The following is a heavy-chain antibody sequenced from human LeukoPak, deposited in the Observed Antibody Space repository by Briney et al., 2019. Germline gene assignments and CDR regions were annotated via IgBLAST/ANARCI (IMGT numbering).Heavy chain of an antibody. CDR2: INPSGGST. CDR1: GYTFTNYY. V-gene: IGHV1-2*02. J-gene: IGHJ5*02. Sequence: ASVKVSCKASGYTFTNYYIHWVRQAPGQGLEWMGLINPSGGSTNFAQKFQGRVTMTRDTSISTAYMELSRLRSDDTAVYYCARDNYDSSGTSFDPWGQGTLVTVSS. D-gene: IGHD3-22*01. CDR3: ARDNYDSSGTSFDP.